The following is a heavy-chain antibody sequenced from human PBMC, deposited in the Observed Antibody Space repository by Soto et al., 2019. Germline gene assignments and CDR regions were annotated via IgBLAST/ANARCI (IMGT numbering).Heavy chain of an antibody. CDR2: IIPMFGTT. V-gene: IGHV1-69*01. J-gene: IGHJ4*02. Sequence: QVQLVQSGAEVKKPGSSVKVSCKASGGTFTTYPINWVRQAPGQGLEWMGGIIPMFGTTNYAQKFQGRVTITADESTSTAYMELSSLRSEHTAMYYCARQFTDGDYQYWGQGTLVTVSS. CDR1: GGTFTTYP. D-gene: IGHD4-17*01. CDR3: ARQFTDGDYQY.